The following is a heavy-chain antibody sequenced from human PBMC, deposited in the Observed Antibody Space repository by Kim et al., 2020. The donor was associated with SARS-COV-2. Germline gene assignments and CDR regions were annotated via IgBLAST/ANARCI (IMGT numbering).Heavy chain of an antibody. V-gene: IGHV3-48*02. Sequence: GGSLRLSCAATGSTFSRYSLNWVRQAPGKVLEWVSYINRDGSTIYHADSVTGRFSISRDAAQNSVSLQMDSLREEDSAVYYCATSFGESLYYGMDVWGQG. CDR3: ATSFGESLYYGMDV. D-gene: IGHD3-10*01. CDR2: INRDGSTI. J-gene: IGHJ6*02. CDR1: GSTFSRYS.